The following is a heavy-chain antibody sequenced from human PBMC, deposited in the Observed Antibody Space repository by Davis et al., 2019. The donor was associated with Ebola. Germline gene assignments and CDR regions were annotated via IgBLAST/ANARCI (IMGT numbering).Heavy chain of an antibody. Sequence: GESLKISCAASGFSLINYWMNWVRQAPGKGLEWVASIKQGGSEKYYVDSVKGRFTISRDNAKNSLYLQMNSLRAEDTAVYYCTRGRHSEPTYDDYWGQGTLVTVSS. J-gene: IGHJ4*02. CDR1: GFSLINYW. CDR2: IKQGGSEK. D-gene: IGHD2/OR15-2a*01. V-gene: IGHV3-7*01. CDR3: TRGRHSEPTYDDY.